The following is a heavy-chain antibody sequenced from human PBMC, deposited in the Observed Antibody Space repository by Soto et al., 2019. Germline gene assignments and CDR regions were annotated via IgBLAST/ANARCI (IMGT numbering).Heavy chain of an antibody. CDR1: GFTFNMYA. Sequence: EVQLLESGGDLVQPGGSLRLSCAASGFTFNMYAMSWVRQAPGKGLEWVSAISDGGGRTYYTDSVKGRFSISRDISKTTLYLQMNTLGAEDTAVYYCAKGLAVTHPASDYWGQGTLVTVSS. V-gene: IGHV3-23*01. J-gene: IGHJ4*02. D-gene: IGHD6-19*01. CDR2: ISDGGGRT. CDR3: AKGLAVTHPASDY.